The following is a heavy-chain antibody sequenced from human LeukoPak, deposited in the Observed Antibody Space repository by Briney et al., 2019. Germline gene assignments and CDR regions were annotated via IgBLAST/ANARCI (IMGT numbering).Heavy chain of an antibody. CDR1: GFTFSSYA. D-gene: IGHD4-17*01. Sequence: GGSLRLSCAASGFTFSSYAMHWVRQAPGKGLEWVAVISYDGSNKYYADSVKGRFTISRDNSKNTLYLQMNSLRAEDTAVYYCAKDRVYGDRRGENYFDYWGQGTLVTVSS. CDR3: AKDRVYGDRRGENYFDY. CDR2: ISYDGSNK. V-gene: IGHV3-30-3*01. J-gene: IGHJ4*02.